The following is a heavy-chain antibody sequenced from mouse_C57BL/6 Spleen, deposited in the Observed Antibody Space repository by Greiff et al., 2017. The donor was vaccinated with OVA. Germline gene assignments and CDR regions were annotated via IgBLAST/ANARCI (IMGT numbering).Heavy chain of an antibody. CDR1: GFTFSDFY. CDR2: SRNKANDYTT. V-gene: IGHV7-1*01. D-gene: IGHD1-1*01. CDR3: ARDGYYGGYFDY. Sequence: EVKLVESGGGLVQSGRSLRLSCATSGFTFSDFYMEWVRQAPGKGLEWIAASRNKANDYTTEYSASVKGRFIVSRDTSQSILYLQMNALRAEDTAIYYCARDGYYGGYFDYWGQGTTLTVSS. J-gene: IGHJ2*01.